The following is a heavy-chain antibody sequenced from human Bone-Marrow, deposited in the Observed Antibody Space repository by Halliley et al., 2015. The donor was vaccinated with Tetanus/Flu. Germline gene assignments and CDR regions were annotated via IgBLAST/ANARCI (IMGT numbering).Heavy chain of an antibody. CDR3: ARDEGIAVAQFDI. CDR1: GGSISDYH. CDR2: IYQSGNT. Sequence: TLSLTCIVSGGSISDYHWSWIRQPPGKGLEWVGYIYQSGNTDYNPSLKSRVTMSIDTSKNQFSLKVTSVTAADTAIYYCARDEGIAVAQFDIWCQGTLVTVSS. J-gene: IGHJ4*02. V-gene: IGHV4-59*01. D-gene: IGHD6-19*01.